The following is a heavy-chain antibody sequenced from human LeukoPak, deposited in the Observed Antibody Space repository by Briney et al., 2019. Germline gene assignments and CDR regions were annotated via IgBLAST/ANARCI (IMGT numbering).Heavy chain of an antibody. J-gene: IGHJ3*02. V-gene: IGHV1-2*06. CDR3: ARVLTGYSSRFDAFDI. CDR1: GYTFTGYY. CDR2: INPNSGGT. D-gene: IGHD6-13*01. Sequence: ASVKVSCKASGYTFTGYYMHWVRQAPGQGLEWMGRINPNSGGTNYAQKFQGRVTMTRDTSISTAYMELSRLRSDDTAVYYCARVLTGYSSRFDAFDIWGQGTMVTVSS.